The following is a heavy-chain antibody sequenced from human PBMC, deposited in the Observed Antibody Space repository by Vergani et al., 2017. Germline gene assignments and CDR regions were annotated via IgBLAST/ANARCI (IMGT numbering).Heavy chain of an antibody. CDR3: AKGLGTSSGGGWFDP. CDR2: ISWNRNSI. Sequence: EVQLEESGGGLVLPGRSLRLSCVASGFTSAGYAMHWVRQAPGKGLEWVSGISWNRNSIGYADSVKGRFTISRDNAKNSLYLQMNSLRAEDTALYYCAKGLGTSSGGGWFDPWGQGTLVTVSS. CDR1: GFTSAGYA. D-gene: IGHD6-6*01. V-gene: IGHV3-9*02. J-gene: IGHJ5*02.